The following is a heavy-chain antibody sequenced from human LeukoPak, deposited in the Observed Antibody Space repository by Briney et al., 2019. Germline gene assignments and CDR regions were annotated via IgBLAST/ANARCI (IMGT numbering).Heavy chain of an antibody. CDR2: IYYSGST. D-gene: IGHD4-23*01. CDR1: GGSISSSSYY. CDR3: ARTVVTEYAIDY. Sequence: SETLSLTCTVSGGSISSSSYYWGWIRQPPGKGLEWIGSIYYSGSTYYNPSLKSRVTISVDTSKNQFSLKLSSVTAADTAVYYCARTVVTEYAIDYWGQGTLVTASS. V-gene: IGHV4-39*01. J-gene: IGHJ4*02.